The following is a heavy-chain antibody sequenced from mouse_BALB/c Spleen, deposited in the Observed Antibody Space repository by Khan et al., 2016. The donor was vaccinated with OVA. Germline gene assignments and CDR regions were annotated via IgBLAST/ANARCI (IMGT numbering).Heavy chain of an antibody. CDR3: ARVGYAGTMDY. D-gene: IGHD2-14*01. CDR2: INTYTGEP. Sequence: MQEVQSGPELKKPGETVKISCKASGYTFTNNGMNWVKQNPGKGLKWMGWINTYTGEPTYVDDFKGRFAFSLETSATTAYLQINNLKNEDTATYFCARVGYAGTMDYWGQGTSVTVSS. V-gene: IGHV9-3-1*01. J-gene: IGHJ4*01. CDR1: GYTFTNNG.